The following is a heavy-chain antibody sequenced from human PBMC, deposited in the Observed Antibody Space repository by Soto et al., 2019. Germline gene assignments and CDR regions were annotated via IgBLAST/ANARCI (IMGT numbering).Heavy chain of an antibody. Sequence: SETLSLTCAVSGGSFRGFYWTWIRQSPGKGLEWLGDINHVGITNYNPSLKSRVSIPVDTSKSQFSLKLSSVTAADTAVYYCASTYGSGSYHYYYYGMDVWGQGTTVTVSS. D-gene: IGHD3-10*01. CDR3: ASTYGSGSYHYYYYGMDV. CDR2: INHVGIT. CDR1: GGSFRGFY. V-gene: IGHV4-34*01. J-gene: IGHJ6*02.